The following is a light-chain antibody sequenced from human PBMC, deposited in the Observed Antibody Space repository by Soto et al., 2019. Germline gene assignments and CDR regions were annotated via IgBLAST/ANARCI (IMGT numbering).Light chain of an antibody. J-gene: IGKJ5*01. CDR1: ERIYSAY. CDR2: GTS. V-gene: IGKV3-20*01. Sequence: EVVLTQSPGTLSLSRVERATLSCRASERIYSAYLGWYQQKPGQAPRLLIYGTSSRATGIPARFSGSGSGTDFTLTISRLEPEDFAVYYCQQYGNSPITFGQGTRLEIK. CDR3: QQYGNSPIT.